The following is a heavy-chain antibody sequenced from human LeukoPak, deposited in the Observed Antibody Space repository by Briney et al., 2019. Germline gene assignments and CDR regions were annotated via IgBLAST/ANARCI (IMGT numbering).Heavy chain of an antibody. D-gene: IGHD3-22*01. CDR2: INPSGGST. J-gene: IGHJ5*02. CDR1: GYTFTSYY. V-gene: IGHV1-46*01. CDR3: AREYKWLFDRWFDP. Sequence: XSVKVSCKASGYTFTSYYMHWVRQAPGQGLEWMGIINPSGGSTSYAQKFQGRATMTRDTSTSTVYMELSSLRSEDTAVHYCAREYKWLFDRWFDPWGQGTLVTVSS.